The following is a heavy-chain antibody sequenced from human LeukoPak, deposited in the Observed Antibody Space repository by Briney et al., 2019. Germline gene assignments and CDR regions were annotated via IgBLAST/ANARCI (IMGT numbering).Heavy chain of an antibody. CDR3: AKDPPADSSGWYFPFDY. V-gene: IGHV3-23*01. D-gene: IGHD6-19*01. CDR2: ISGSGGST. CDR1: GFTFSSYA. Sequence: GGSLRLSCAASGFTFSSYAMSWVRQAPGKGLEWVSAISGSGGSTYDADSVKGRFTISRDNSKNTLYLQMNSLRAEDTAVYYCAKDPPADSSGWYFPFDYWGQGTLVTVSS. J-gene: IGHJ4*02.